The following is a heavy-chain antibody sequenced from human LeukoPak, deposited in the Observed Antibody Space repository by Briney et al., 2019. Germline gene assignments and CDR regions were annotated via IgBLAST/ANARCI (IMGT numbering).Heavy chain of an antibody. Sequence: GGSLRLSCAASGFTFSSYAMCWVRQAPGKGLEWVSGISGSGGSTYYLDSVKGRFTISRDNSKNTLYLQMNSLRAEDTAVYYCVTDEGGGGKSVGWGQGTLVTVSS. J-gene: IGHJ4*02. CDR2: ISGSGGST. CDR1: GFTFSSYA. V-gene: IGHV3-23*01. CDR3: VTDEGGGGKSVG. D-gene: IGHD4-23*01.